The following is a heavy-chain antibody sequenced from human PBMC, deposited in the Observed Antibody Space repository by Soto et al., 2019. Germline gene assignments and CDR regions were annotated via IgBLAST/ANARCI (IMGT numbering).Heavy chain of an antibody. CDR2: ISSSSSYI. V-gene: IGHV3-21*01. CDR3: ARGASSIFDSSATFDY. J-gene: IGHJ4*02. D-gene: IGHD3-22*01. Sequence: GGSLRLYYESSGFTFSSYSMNWVRQAPGKGLEWVSSISSSSSYIDYADSVKGRFTISRDNAKNSLYLQMNSLRAEDTAVYYCARGASSIFDSSATFDYWGQGTLVTVSS. CDR1: GFTFSSYS.